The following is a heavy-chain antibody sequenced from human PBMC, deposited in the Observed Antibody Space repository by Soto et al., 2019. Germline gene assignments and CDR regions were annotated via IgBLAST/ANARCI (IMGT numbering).Heavy chain of an antibody. D-gene: IGHD6-13*01. CDR3: ARPRGYSSSWYLRSLAY. V-gene: IGHV1-69*01. CDR2: IIPIFGTA. Sequence: QVQLVQSGAEVKKPGSSVKVSCKASGGTFSSYAISWVRQAPGQGLEWMGGIIPIFGTANYAQKFQVRVTITADESTSTAYMELSSLRSDDTAVYYCARPRGYSSSWYLRSLAYWGQGTLVTVSS. J-gene: IGHJ4*02. CDR1: GGTFSSYA.